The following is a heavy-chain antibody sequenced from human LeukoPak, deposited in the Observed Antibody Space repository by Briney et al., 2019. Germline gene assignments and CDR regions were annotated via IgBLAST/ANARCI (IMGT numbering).Heavy chain of an antibody. Sequence: GGSLRLSCAASGFTFSSYWMHWVRQAPGKGLVWVSRINTDGRTTSYADSVKGRFTISRDNSKNTLYLQMNSLRAEDTAVYYCAGNYGSGSYYYYYYYMDVWGKGTTVTVSS. V-gene: IGHV3-74*01. D-gene: IGHD3-10*01. CDR2: INTDGRTT. CDR3: AGNYGSGSYYYYYYYMDV. J-gene: IGHJ6*03. CDR1: GFTFSSYW.